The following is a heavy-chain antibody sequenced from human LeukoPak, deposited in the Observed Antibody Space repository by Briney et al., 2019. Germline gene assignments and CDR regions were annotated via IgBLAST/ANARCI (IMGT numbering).Heavy chain of an antibody. CDR1: GGTFSSYA. Sequence: SVKVSCKASGGTFSSYAISWVRQAPGQGLEWMGRIIPILGIANYAQKFQGRVTITADKSTSTAYMELSSLRSEDTAVYYCAGEEGIAAAAAIYYYGMDAWGQGTTVTVSS. CDR3: AGEEGIAAAAAIYYYGMDA. J-gene: IGHJ6*02. V-gene: IGHV1-69*04. CDR2: IIPILGIA. D-gene: IGHD6-13*01.